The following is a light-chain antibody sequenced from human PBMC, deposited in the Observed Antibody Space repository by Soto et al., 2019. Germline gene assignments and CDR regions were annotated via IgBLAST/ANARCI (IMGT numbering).Light chain of an antibody. CDR3: QQYYTTPPIS. CDR1: QSLLFSSNNRNY. V-gene: IGKV4-1*01. J-gene: IGKJ4*01. CDR2: WAS. Sequence: DIVMTQSPDSLAVSLGERATINCTSSQSLLFSSNNRNYLAWYQQKAGQPPKLLIYWASSRESGVPDRFSGSGSGTDFTLTTSSLQAADAAVYYCQQYYTTPPISFGGGNTVEIK.